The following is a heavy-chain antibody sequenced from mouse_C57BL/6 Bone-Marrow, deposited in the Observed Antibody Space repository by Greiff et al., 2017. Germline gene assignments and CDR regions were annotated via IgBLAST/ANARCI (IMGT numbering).Heavy chain of an antibody. J-gene: IGHJ2*01. CDR3: ARGVYYGYEKDY. CDR2: IDPSDSYT. Sequence: QVQLQQPGAELVMPGASVKLSCKASGYTFTSYWMHWVKQRPGQGLEWIGEIDPSDSYTNYNQKFKGKSTLNVDKSSSTAYMQLSSLTSEDTAVYYCARGVYYGYEKDYWGQGTTLTVSS. V-gene: IGHV1-69*01. D-gene: IGHD2-2*01. CDR1: GYTFTSYW.